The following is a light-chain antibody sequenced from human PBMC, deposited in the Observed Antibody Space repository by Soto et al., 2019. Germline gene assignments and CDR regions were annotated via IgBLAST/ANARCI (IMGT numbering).Light chain of an antibody. Sequence: EIVLTQAPGTLSLSPGERATLSCRASQSVSSSYLACYQQKPGQAPRLLIYGASSRATGIPDRFSGSGSGTDFTLTISRLEPEDFAVYYCQQCGTSPLTFGGGTNVEIK. CDR1: QSVSSSY. J-gene: IGKJ4*01. V-gene: IGKV3-20*01. CDR3: QQCGTSPLT. CDR2: GAS.